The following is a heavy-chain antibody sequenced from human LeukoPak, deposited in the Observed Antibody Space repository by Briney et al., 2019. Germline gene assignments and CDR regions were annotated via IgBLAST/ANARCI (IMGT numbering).Heavy chain of an antibody. D-gene: IGHD2-15*01. V-gene: IGHV3-21*01. Sequence: PGGSLRLSCAASGFTSSSYSMNWVRQAPGKGLEWVSSISSSSSYVYYADSVKGRFTISRGNTKNSLYLQMNSLRAEDTAVYYCAKDGAPYCSGATCYSAADYWGQGTLVTVSS. CDR1: GFTSSSYS. J-gene: IGHJ4*02. CDR3: AKDGAPYCSGATCYSAADY. CDR2: ISSSSSYV.